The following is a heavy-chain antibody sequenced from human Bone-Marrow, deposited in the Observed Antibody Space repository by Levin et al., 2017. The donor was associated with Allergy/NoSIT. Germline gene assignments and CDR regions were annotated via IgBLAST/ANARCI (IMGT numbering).Heavy chain of an antibody. J-gene: IGHJ4*02. D-gene: IGHD7-27*01. CDR2: IWFDGSNE. CDR1: GFTFSSYG. Sequence: PGESLKISCAASGFTFSSYGMHWVRQAPGKGLEWVASIWFDGSNEDYGDSVKGRLTISRDDSKNTVFLQMESLRAEDTAVYYCARGSGEPPYFDYWGQGTLVTVSS. CDR3: ARGSGEPPYFDY. V-gene: IGHV3-33*01.